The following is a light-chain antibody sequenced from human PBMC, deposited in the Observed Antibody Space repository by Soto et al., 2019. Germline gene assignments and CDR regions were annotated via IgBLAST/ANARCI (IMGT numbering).Light chain of an antibody. Sequence: QPVLTQPASVSGSPGQSIAISCTGTRSDVGGYNYVSWYQQPPGKAPKLIIYDVSDRPSGVSTRFSGSKSGNTASLTISGLQADDEADYYCSSYTSQSTVVFGGGTKLTVL. CDR1: RSDVGGYNY. CDR2: DVS. J-gene: IGLJ3*02. V-gene: IGLV2-14*01. CDR3: SSYTSQSTVV.